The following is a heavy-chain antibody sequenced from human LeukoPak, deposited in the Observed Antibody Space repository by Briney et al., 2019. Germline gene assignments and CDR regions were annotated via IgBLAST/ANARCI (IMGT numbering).Heavy chain of an antibody. CDR1: GGSISSYY. J-gene: IGHJ5*02. Sequence: SETLSHTCTVSGGSISSYYWSWIRQPAGKGLEWIGYIYYSGSTNYNPSLKSRVTISVDTSKNQFSLKLSSVTAADTAVYYCARDLYGFGELFPNWFDPWGQGTLVTVSS. CDR2: IYYSGST. V-gene: IGHV4-59*01. CDR3: ARDLYGFGELFPNWFDP. D-gene: IGHD3-10*01.